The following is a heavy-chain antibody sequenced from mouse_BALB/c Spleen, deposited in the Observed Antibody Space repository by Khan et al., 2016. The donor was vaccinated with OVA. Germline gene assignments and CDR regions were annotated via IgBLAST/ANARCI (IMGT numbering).Heavy chain of an antibody. CDR2: INYSGST. CDR1: GYSITSDYA. J-gene: IGHJ4*01. CDR3: ARDGSRYNYAMDY. Sequence: VRLQQSGPGLVKPSQSLSLTCTVTGYSITSDYAWNWIRQFPGNKLEWMGYINYSGSTNYNPALKSRISITRDTSKNQFFLQLNSVTTADTATYYCARDGSRYNYAMDYWGQGTSVTVSS. D-gene: IGHD2-3*01. V-gene: IGHV3-2*02.